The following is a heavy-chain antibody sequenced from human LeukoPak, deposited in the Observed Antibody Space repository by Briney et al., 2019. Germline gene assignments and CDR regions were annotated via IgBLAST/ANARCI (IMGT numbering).Heavy chain of an antibody. D-gene: IGHD2-2*01. CDR2: INWNGGST. CDR1: GFTFDDYG. J-gene: IGHJ1*01. V-gene: IGHV3-20*04. CDR3: ARLTDSSSQH. Sequence: PGGSLRLSCAASGFTFDDYGMSWVRQAPGKGLEWVSGINWNGGSTGYADSVKGRFTMSRDNSKNTLYLQMNSLRVEDTALYYCARLTDSSSQHWGQGTLVTVSS.